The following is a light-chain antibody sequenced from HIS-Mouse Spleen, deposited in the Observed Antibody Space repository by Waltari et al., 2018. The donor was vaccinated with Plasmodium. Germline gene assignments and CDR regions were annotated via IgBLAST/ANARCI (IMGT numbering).Light chain of an antibody. CDR3: SSYTSSSTLV. CDR2: DDS. J-gene: IGLJ2*01. CDR1: SSDVGGYHY. Sequence: QSALTQPASVSGSPGQSITISCTGTSSDVGGYHYVSWYQQHPGKAPKLMIYDDSNLPSGVSNRFSGSKSGNTASLTISDYYCSSYTSSSTLVFGGGTKLTVL. V-gene: IGLV2-14*03.